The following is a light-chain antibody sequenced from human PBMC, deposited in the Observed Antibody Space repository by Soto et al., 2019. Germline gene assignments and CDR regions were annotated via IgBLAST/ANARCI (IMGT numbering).Light chain of an antibody. J-gene: IGKJ1*01. V-gene: IGKV3-20*01. CDR1: QSVSSSD. Sequence: EIVLTQSPGTLSLSPGERATLSCRASQSVSSSDLAWYQQKPGQAPRLLIYGASSRATGLPDRFSGRGSGTDFTLTISRLEPEDFSVYYCQQYGSSRTFGQGTKVEIK. CDR2: GAS. CDR3: QQYGSSRT.